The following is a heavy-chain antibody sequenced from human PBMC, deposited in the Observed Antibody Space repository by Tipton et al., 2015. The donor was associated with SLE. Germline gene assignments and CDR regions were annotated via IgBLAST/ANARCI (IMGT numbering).Heavy chain of an antibody. Sequence: TLSFTCSVSGGSITTKNYFWSWIRQPAGKGLEWIAHIYTGGGTNYNPSLKSPVTISVDTSKNQLSLRLSSLTAADTAVYYCARDFRDYDLLTGNNRRDAFDIWGQGRMVTVSS. V-gene: IGHV4-61*09. CDR3: ARDFRDYDLLTGNNRRDAFDI. CDR1: GGSITTKNYF. D-gene: IGHD3-9*01. CDR2: IYTGGGT. J-gene: IGHJ3*02.